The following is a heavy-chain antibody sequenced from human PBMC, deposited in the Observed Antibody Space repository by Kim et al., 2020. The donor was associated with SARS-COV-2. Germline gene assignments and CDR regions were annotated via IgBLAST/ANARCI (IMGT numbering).Heavy chain of an antibody. CDR1: GFTFSNYS. D-gene: IGHD2-2*01. J-gene: IGHJ4*02. CDR3: AKGTTSTTYSATDY. CDR2: ISAGGITT. Sequence: GGSLRLSCAASGFTFSNYSMSWVRQAPGRGLEWVSTISAGGITTYYSDSVNGRFTISRENSKTTLSLQMNSLIAEDTAVYYCAKGTTSTTYSATDYWGQG. V-gene: IGHV3-23*01.